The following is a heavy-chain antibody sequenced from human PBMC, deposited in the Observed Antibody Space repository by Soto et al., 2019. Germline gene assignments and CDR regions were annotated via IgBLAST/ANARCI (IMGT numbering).Heavy chain of an antibody. D-gene: IGHD2-8*01. V-gene: IGHV1-69*02. J-gene: IGHJ4*02. Sequence: QVQLVQSGTEVKKPGSSVKVSCKASGGTFRNYPINWVRQAPGQGLEWMGSIFPLTDIPDYAQNFQGRLTISADKSTSTAYMELSSLTSDDTAMYFCASSPLVVLNDFESWGQGTLVTVSS. CDR3: ASSPLVVLNDFES. CDR1: GGTFRNYP. CDR2: IFPLTDIP.